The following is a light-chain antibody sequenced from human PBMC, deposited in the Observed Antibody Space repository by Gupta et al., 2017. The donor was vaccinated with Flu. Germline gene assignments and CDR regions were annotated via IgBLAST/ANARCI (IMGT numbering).Light chain of an antibody. V-gene: IGLV1-40*01. Sequence: QRGTSSCTGSSSSIGAGYDVHWYQQLPGTAPKLLIYASNNRPSGVPDRFSGSKSGSSASLAITGLQAEDEADYYCQSDDSSLIVFGGGTKLTVL. CDR3: QSDDSSLIV. CDR2: ASN. J-gene: IGLJ3*02. CDR1: SSSIGAGYD.